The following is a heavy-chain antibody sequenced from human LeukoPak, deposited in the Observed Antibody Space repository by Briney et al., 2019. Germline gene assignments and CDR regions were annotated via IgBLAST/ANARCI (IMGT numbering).Heavy chain of an antibody. CDR2: ISSSSSYI. V-gene: IGHV3-21*01. Sequence: GGSLRLSCAVSGFTFSIYSMNWVRQAPGKGLEWVSSISSSSSYIYYADSVKGRFTISRDNAKNSLYLQMNSLRAEDTAVYYCARDLSGYDSSLAYWGQGTLVTASS. CDR1: GFTFSIYS. J-gene: IGHJ4*02. CDR3: ARDLSGYDSSLAY. D-gene: IGHD5-12*01.